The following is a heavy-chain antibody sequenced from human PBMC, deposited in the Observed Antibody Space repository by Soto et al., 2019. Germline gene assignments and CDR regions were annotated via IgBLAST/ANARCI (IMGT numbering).Heavy chain of an antibody. J-gene: IGHJ4*02. Sequence: PSETLSLTCAVYGGSFSGYYWSWIRQPPGKGLEWIGEINHSGSTNYNPSLKSRVTISVDTSKNQFSLKLSSVTAADTAVYYCASSGSHAGGFDYWGQGTLVTVSS. D-gene: IGHD1-26*01. CDR2: INHSGST. CDR1: GGSFSGYY. CDR3: ASSGSHAGGFDY. V-gene: IGHV4-34*01.